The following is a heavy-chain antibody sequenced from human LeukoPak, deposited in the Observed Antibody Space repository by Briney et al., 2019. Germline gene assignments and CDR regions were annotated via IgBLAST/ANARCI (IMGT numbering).Heavy chain of an antibody. D-gene: IGHD3-3*01. CDR2: INPNSGGT. V-gene: IGHV1-2*02. CDR3: ARVPNYDFWSGPYYYYMDV. J-gene: IGHJ6*03. CDR1: GYTFTGCY. Sequence: ASVKVSCKASGYTFTGCYMHWVRQAPGQGLEWIGWINPNSGGTNYAQKFQGRVTMTRDTSISTAYMELSRLRSDDTAVYYCARVPNYDFWSGPYYYYMDVWGKGTTVSVSS.